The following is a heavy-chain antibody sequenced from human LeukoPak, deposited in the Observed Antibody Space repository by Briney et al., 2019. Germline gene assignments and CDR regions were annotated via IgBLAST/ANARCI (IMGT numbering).Heavy chain of an antibody. J-gene: IGHJ4*02. D-gene: IGHD5-18*01. V-gene: IGHV1-3*01. CDR1: GYTFTSYA. Sequence: ASVKVSCKASGYTFTSYAMHWVRQAPGQRLEWMGWINAGNGNTKYSQKFQGRVTITADESTSTAYMELSSLRSEDTAVYYCAISTKRGYSYGFDYWGQGTLVTVSS. CDR3: AISTKRGYSYGFDY. CDR2: INAGNGNT.